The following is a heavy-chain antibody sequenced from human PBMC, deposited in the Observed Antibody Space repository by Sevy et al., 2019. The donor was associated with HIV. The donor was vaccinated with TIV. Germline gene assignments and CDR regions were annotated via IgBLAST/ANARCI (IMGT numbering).Heavy chain of an antibody. Sequence: SETLSLTCTVSGGSISSSSYFWGWIRQPPGKGLEWIGSLYSTGRTSYNPSLRSRVTVSADTSKNQFSLRLTSVIATDTAVYYCATPRDSGWYEGTGGYFDLWGRGTLITVSS. V-gene: IGHV4-39*01. D-gene: IGHD6-19*01. J-gene: IGHJ2*01. CDR1: GGSISSSSYF. CDR2: LYSTGRT. CDR3: ATPRDSGWYEGTGGYFDL.